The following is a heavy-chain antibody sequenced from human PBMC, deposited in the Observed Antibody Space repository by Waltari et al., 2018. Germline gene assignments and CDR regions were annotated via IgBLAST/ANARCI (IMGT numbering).Heavy chain of an antibody. CDR2: VFTDGKT. V-gene: IGHV4-4*07. CDR3: ARAQEGHDAFDF. CDR1: VAPFTNYY. J-gene: IGHJ3*01. Sequence: VQLQESGPGLVTPSETLSLTCSVSVAPFTNYYWSWIRLPAGRGLEWMGRVFTDGKTHYAASLRSRVTMSMDTSKDQFSLKLTSVTAADTALYYCARAQEGHDAFDFWGQGTMVTVSS.